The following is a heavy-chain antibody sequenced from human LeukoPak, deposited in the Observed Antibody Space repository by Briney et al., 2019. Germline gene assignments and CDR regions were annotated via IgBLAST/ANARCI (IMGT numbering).Heavy chain of an antibody. V-gene: IGHV1-18*04. CDR2: ISAYNGNT. CDR1: GYTFTSYG. J-gene: IGHJ6*04. D-gene: IGHD3-10*01. CDR3: ARAYGSGSFSRMDV. Sequence: ASVKVSCKASGYTFTSYGISWGRQAPGQGLEWMGWISAYNGNTNYAQKLQGRVTMTTDTSTSTAYMELRSLRSDDTAVYYCARAYGSGSFSRMDVWGKGTTVTVSS.